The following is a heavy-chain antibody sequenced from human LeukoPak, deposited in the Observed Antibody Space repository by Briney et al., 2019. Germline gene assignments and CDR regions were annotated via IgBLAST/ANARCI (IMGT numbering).Heavy chain of an antibody. Sequence: SETLSLTCAVYNMSFSGYYWSWIRQPPGKGLEWIGEINHSGSTNYNPSLKSRVTISVDTSKKEFYLRLNPVTAADTAVYYCARGVYYHGSGSFDYWGQGTLVTVSS. D-gene: IGHD3-10*01. J-gene: IGHJ4*02. CDR3: ARGVYYHGSGSFDY. V-gene: IGHV4-34*01. CDR1: NMSFSGYY. CDR2: INHSGST.